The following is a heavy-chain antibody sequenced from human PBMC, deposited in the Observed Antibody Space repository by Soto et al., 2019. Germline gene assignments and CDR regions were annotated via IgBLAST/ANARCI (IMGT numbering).Heavy chain of an antibody. CDR2: IYYSGST. J-gene: IGHJ4*02. CDR1: GGSISSYY. Sequence: QVQLQESGPGLVKPSETLSLTCTVSGGSISSYYWSWIRQPPGKGLEWIGYIYYSGSTNYNPSLKSRVTISVDTSKNQFSLKLSSVTAADTAVYYCARTVAVAGRVDYWGQGTLVTVSS. CDR3: ARTVAVAGRVDY. V-gene: IGHV4-59*01. D-gene: IGHD6-19*01.